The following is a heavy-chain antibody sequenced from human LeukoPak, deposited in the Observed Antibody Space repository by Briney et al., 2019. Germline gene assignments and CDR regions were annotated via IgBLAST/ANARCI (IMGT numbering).Heavy chain of an antibody. CDR2: IKQDGSEK. CDR3: ARLYYYDNSGYYNYYFYMDV. Sequence: PGGSLRLSCAASGFTFSSYWMSWVRQAPGKGLEWVANIKQDGSEKYYVDSVKGRFTISRGNAKNSLYLQMDSLRAEDTAVYYCARLYYYDNSGYYNYYFYMDVWGKGTTVTVSS. J-gene: IGHJ6*03. D-gene: IGHD3-22*01. V-gene: IGHV3-7*01. CDR1: GFTFSSYW.